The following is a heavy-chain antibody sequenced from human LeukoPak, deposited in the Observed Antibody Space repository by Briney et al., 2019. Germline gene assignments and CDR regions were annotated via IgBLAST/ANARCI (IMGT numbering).Heavy chain of an antibody. J-gene: IGHJ6*03. CDR1: GFTFSSFS. D-gene: IGHD2-8*01. Sequence: AGGSLRLSCAASGFTFSSFSMNWVRQAPGKGLEWVSSISSSSSYIYYADSVKGRFTISRDNAKNSLYLQMNSLRAEDTAVYYCARGYCTNGVCYPNYYYYYMDVWGKGTTVIVSS. CDR3: ARGYCTNGVCYPNYYYYYMDV. CDR2: ISSSSSYI. V-gene: IGHV3-21*01.